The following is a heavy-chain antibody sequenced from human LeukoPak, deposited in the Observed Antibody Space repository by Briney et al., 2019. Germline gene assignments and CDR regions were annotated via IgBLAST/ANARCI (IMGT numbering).Heavy chain of an antibody. J-gene: IGHJ4*02. CDR3: ARDLPATPHVNDY. D-gene: IGHD2-2*01. Sequence: GGSLRLSCAASGFTFSSYWMSWVRQAPGKGLEWVANINQDGSEKYYVDSVKGRFTISRDNDKNSLYLQMNSLRAEDTAVYYCARDLPATPHVNDYWGQGTLVTVSS. CDR1: GFTFSSYW. V-gene: IGHV3-7*01. CDR2: INQDGSEK.